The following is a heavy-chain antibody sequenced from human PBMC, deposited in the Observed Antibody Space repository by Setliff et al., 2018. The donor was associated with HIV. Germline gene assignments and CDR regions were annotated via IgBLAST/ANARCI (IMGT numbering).Heavy chain of an antibody. J-gene: IGHJ4*02. CDR2: ISGSGGST. CDR1: GFTFSSYA. V-gene: IGHV3-23*01. D-gene: IGHD3-10*01. Sequence: PGGSLRLSCAASGFTFSSYAMSWVRQAPGKGLEWVSAISGSGGSTYYADSVKGRFTISRDNSKNTLYLQMNSLRAEGTAVYYCAKQNGSGSYSDYWGQGTLVTVSS. CDR3: AKQNGSGSYSDY.